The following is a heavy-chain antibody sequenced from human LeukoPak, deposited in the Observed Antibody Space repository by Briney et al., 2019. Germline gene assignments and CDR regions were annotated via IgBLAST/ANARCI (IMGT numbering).Heavy chain of an antibody. CDR2: IHPGDSDT. D-gene: IGHD6-19*01. CDR1: GFRFTSYW. J-gene: IGHJ6*03. CDR3: ARAGTYYYYHMDV. V-gene: IGHV5-51*01. Sequence: GEALKISCKGSGFRFTSYWIGWVRQMTGKGVEWMGMIHPGDSDTRYSPSFQGQVTISADKSISTAYLQWSSLKASDTAIYYCARAGTYYYYHMDVWGKGTTVTVFS.